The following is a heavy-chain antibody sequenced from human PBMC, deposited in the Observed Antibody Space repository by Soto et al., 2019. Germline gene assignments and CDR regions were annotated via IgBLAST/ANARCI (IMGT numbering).Heavy chain of an antibody. Sequence: QVQLVQSGAEVKKPGSSVKVSCKASGGTFSSYAISWVRQAPGQGLEWMGGIIPIFGTTNYAQKFQGRVTITADESTSTAYMELSSLRSEDTAVYYCAREGDYGGNPAPFDYWGQGTLVTVSS. D-gene: IGHD4-17*01. V-gene: IGHV1-69*01. CDR3: AREGDYGGNPAPFDY. J-gene: IGHJ4*02. CDR2: IIPIFGTT. CDR1: GGTFSSYA.